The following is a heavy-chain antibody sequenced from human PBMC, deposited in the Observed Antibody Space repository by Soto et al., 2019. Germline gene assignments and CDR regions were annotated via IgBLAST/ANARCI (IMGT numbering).Heavy chain of an antibody. J-gene: IGHJ6*02. CDR2: IIPIFGTA. Sequence: SVKVSCKASGGTFSSYAISWVRQAPGQGLEWMGGIIPIFGTANYAQKFQGRVTITADESTSTAYMELSSLRSEDTAVYYCARGTMMTYGMDVWGQGTTVTVSS. CDR3: ARGTMMTYGMDV. D-gene: IGHD3-22*01. CDR1: GGTFSSYA. V-gene: IGHV1-69*13.